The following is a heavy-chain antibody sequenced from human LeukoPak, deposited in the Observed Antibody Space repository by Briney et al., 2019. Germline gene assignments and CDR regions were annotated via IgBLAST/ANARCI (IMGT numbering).Heavy chain of an antibody. CDR1: GFTFSNYW. Sequence: GGSLRLSCAASGFTFSNYWMSWVRQAPGKGLEWVANIKEDGGETYYVDSLRGRFTISRDNAKKSLYLQLSNLRVEDTAVYYCARDRRSMVRGQNWFDPWGQGTLATVSS. CDR2: IKEDGGET. J-gene: IGHJ5*02. D-gene: IGHD3-10*01. V-gene: IGHV3-7*01. CDR3: ARDRRSMVRGQNWFDP.